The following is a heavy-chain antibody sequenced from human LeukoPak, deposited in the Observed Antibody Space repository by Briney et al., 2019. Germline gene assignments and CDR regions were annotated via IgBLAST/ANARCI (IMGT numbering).Heavy chain of an antibody. CDR2: LSGSGGST. J-gene: IGHJ4*02. V-gene: IGHV3-23*01. D-gene: IGHD6-19*01. Sequence: PGGSLRLSCAASGFTFSSYAMSWVRQAPGKGLEWVSALSGSGGSTYYADYVKGRFTISRDNSKNTLYLQMNSLRAEDTAVYYCAKVASSGWGYFDYWGQGTLVTVSS. CDR3: AKVASSGWGYFDY. CDR1: GFTFSSYA.